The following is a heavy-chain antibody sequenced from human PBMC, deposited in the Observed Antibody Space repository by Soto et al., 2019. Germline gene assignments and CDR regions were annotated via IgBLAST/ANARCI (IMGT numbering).Heavy chain of an antibody. J-gene: IGHJ5*02. CDR3: AHIPNSYQYNRFDP. V-gene: IGHV2-5*02. Sequence: QITLKESGPTLVQPTQTLTLTCTFSGFSLSTRGVGVGWIRQPPGKALECLALIYWDDDKRYSPSLKSRLSTTKDTSKNQVVLTMTNMDPVDTATYYCAHIPNSYQYNRFDPWGQGTLVTVAS. CDR2: IYWDDDK. CDR1: GFSLSTRGVG. D-gene: IGHD3-16*01.